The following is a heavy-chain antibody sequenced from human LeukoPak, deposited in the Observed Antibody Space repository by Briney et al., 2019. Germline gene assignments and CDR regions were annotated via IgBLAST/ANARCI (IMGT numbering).Heavy chain of an antibody. CDR2: ISAYNGNT. CDR1: GYTFTSYG. V-gene: IGHV1-18*01. Sequence: ASVKVSCKASGYTFTSYGISWVRQAPGQGLEWMGWISAYNGNTNYAQKLQGRVTMTTDTSTSTAYMELRSLRSDDTAVYYCARDRVYCSGGSCFGDAFDIWGQGTMVTVSS. J-gene: IGHJ3*02. D-gene: IGHD2-15*01. CDR3: ARDRVYCSGGSCFGDAFDI.